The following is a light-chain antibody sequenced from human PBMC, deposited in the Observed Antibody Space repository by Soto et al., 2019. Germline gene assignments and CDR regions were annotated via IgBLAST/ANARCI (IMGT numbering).Light chain of an antibody. Sequence: DIQMTQSPSSQSASVGDRVTITCRASQSINSYLNWYQQKPGKAPKLQIYAASSLQSGVPSRFSGSGSETDFTLTITSLQPDDFATYYCQQSCSIPLTFGQGTRVDI. J-gene: IGKJ1*01. CDR2: AAS. CDR1: QSINSY. CDR3: QQSCSIPLT. V-gene: IGKV1-39*01.